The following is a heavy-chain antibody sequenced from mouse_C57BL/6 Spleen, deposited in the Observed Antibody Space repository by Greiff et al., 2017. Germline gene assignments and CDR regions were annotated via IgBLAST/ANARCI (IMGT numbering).Heavy chain of an antibody. CDR2: IGPGSGST. CDR1: GYTFTDYY. CDR3: ARLGRVTTREFAY. Sequence: VQLKPSGAELVKPGASVKISCKASGYTFTDYYINRVKQRPGQGLEWIGKIGPGSGSTYYNEKFKGKATLTADNSTSAAYMQLSSLSSEDAAVYFCARLGRVTTREFAYWGQGTLVTVSA. V-gene: IGHV1-77*01. D-gene: IGHD2-2*01. J-gene: IGHJ3*01.